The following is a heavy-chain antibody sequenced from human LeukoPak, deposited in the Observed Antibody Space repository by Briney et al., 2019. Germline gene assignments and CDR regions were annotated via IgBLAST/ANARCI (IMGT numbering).Heavy chain of an antibody. D-gene: IGHD1-26*01. CDR1: GGAVSSGSYY. J-gene: IGHJ4*02. Sequence: SETLSLTCTVSGGAVSSGSYYWSWIRQPPGKGLEWIGYIYYSGSTNYNPSLKSRVTISVDTSKNQFSLKLSSVTAADTAVYYCAREVGATTNWGQGALVTVSS. CDR2: IYYSGST. CDR3: AREVGATTN. V-gene: IGHV4-61*01.